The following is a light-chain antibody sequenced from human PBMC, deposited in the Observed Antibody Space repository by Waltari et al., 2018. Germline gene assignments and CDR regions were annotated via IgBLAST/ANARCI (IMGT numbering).Light chain of an antibody. CDR3: QQYYSAPIT. CDR1: QNLLYSANNMNF. CDR2: WAS. J-gene: IGKJ5*01. Sequence: DIVMTQSPDSLAVSLGGQATIHCNSSQNLLYSANNMNFLAWYQQKPGQPPKLLISWASTRESGAPDRFSGSGSGTDFTLTISSLQAEDVAVYYCQQYYSAPITFGQGTRLEIK. V-gene: IGKV4-1*01.